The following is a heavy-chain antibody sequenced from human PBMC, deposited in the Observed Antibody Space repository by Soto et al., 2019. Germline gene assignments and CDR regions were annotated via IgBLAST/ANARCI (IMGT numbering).Heavy chain of an antibody. V-gene: IGHV1-8*02. CDR1: GGTFSSYT. CDR2: INPNSGNI. Sequence: ASVKVSCKASGGTFSSYTISWVRQAPGQGLEWMGGINPNSGNIGYAQRFQGRVTMTRDTAIRTAYMEVSSLRSDDTAVYYCARGRASGSYHLLDYWGQGTLVTVSS. CDR3: ARGRASGSYHLLDY. D-gene: IGHD3-10*01. J-gene: IGHJ4*02.